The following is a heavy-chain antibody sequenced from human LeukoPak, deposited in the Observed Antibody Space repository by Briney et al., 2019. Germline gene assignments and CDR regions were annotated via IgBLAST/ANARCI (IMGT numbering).Heavy chain of an antibody. D-gene: IGHD3-3*01. J-gene: IGHJ3*02. Sequence: AGGSLRLSCAASGFTFSSYGMHWVRQAPGKGLEWVAVVSNDGSKEYYADSGKGRLTISRDNSKNTVYLQMNSLRGEDTAVYYCARGRAFGVTIMDAFDIWAKGQWSPSLQ. CDR3: ARGRAFGVTIMDAFDI. CDR1: GFTFSSYG. CDR2: VSNDGSKE. V-gene: IGHV3-30*19.